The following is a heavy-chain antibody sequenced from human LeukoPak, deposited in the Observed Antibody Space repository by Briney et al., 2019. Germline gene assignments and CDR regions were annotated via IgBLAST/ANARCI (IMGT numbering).Heavy chain of an antibody. CDR3: AKDRRGYCSSTSYYG. D-gene: IGHD2-2*01. J-gene: IGHJ4*02. V-gene: IGHV3-23*01. Sequence: GGSLRLSCAASGFTFSSYAMSWVRQAPGKGLEWVSAISGSGGSTYYADSVKGRFTISRDNSKNTLYLQMNSLRAEDTAVYYCAKDRRGYCSSTSYYGWGQGTLVTVSS. CDR1: GFTFSSYA. CDR2: ISGSGGST.